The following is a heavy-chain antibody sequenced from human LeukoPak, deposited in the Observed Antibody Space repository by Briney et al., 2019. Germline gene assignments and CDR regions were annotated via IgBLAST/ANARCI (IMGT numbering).Heavy chain of an antibody. CDR2: IYTSGST. D-gene: IGHD4/OR15-4a*01. V-gene: IGHV4-61*02. J-gene: IGHJ3*02. Sequence: SETLSLTCTVSGGSISSGSYYWSWIRQPAGKGLEWIGRIYTSGSTNYNPSLKSRVTISVDTSKNQFSLQLNSVTPEDTAVYYCASSDNYGGDAFDIWGQGTMVIVSS. CDR3: ASSDNYGGDAFDI. CDR1: GGSISSGSYY.